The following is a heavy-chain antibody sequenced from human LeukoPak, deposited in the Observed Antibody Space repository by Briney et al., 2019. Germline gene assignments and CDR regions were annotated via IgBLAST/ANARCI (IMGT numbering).Heavy chain of an antibody. CDR2: IYHSGST. CDR1: GGSISSGGYY. Sequence: SETLSLTCTVSGGSISSGGYYWSWIRQPPGKGLEWIGYIYHSGSTYYNPSLKSRVTISVDRSKNQFSLKLSSVTAADTAVYYCARGQVIVGYYYYYMDVWGKGTTVTVSS. V-gene: IGHV4-30-2*01. CDR3: ARGQVIVGYYYYYMDV. D-gene: IGHD2-21*01. J-gene: IGHJ6*03.